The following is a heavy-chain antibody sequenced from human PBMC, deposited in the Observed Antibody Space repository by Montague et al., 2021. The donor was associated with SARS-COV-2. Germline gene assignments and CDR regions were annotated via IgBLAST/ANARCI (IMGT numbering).Heavy chain of an antibody. D-gene: IGHD3-22*01. CDR2: ISDSGST. V-gene: IGHV4-59*08. J-gene: IGHJ4*02. CDR3: ARVDGSGPGEY. Sequence: SETLSLTCTVSGGSLNNYFWSWIRQPPGKGLEWVGYISDSGSTKYNSSLQSRVTISVDTARNQFSLKLLSVTAADTAFYYCARVDGSGPGEYWGQGILVSVSS. CDR1: GGSLNNYF.